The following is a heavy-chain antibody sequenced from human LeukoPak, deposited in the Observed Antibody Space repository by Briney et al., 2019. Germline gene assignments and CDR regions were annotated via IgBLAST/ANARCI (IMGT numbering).Heavy chain of an antibody. V-gene: IGHV4-39*07. CDR2: IDHSGST. CDR1: GGSISSSSYY. D-gene: IGHD3-10*01. Sequence: PSETLSLTCTVSGGSISSSSYYWGWIRQPPGKGLEWIGEIDHSGSTNYNPSLKSRVTISVDTSKNQFSLKLSSVTAADTAVYYCARGSYYYGSGSYSRKNDYWGQGTLVTVSS. J-gene: IGHJ4*02. CDR3: ARGSYYYGSGSYSRKNDY.